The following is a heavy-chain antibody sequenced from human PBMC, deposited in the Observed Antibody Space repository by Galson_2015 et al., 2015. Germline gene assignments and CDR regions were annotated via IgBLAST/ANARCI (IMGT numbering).Heavy chain of an antibody. CDR2: IYWNDDK. V-gene: IGHV2-5*01. CDR3: ALTPPSWELLPNDAFDI. J-gene: IGHJ3*02. CDR1: GFSLSTSGVG. Sequence: PALVKPTQTLTLTCTFSGFSLSTSGVGVGWIRQPPGKALEWLALIYWNDDKRYSPSLKSRLTITKDTSKNQVVLTMTNMDPVDTATYYCALTPPSWELLPNDAFDIWGQGTMVTVSS. D-gene: IGHD1-26*01.